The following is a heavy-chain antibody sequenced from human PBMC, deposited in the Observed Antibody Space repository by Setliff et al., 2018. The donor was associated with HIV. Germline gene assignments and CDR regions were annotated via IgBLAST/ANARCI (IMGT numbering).Heavy chain of an antibody. D-gene: IGHD1-26*01. V-gene: IGHV3-7*03. J-gene: IGHJ1*01. Sequence: PGGSLRLSCAASGFTFSAHQMSWVRQPPGKGLEWVANIKADGTDKYYVDSVKGRFAISRDNSKNSLYLQMNSLRAGDTAVYYCAGGAVRLSGSYFYFQHWGQGTLVTVSS. CDR2: IKADGTDK. CDR3: AGGAVRLSGSYFYFQH. CDR1: GFTFSAHQ.